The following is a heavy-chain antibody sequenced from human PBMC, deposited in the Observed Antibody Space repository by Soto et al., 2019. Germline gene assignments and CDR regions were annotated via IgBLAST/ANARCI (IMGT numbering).Heavy chain of an antibody. CDR3: ARYSASGLYYYFGMDV. V-gene: IGHV4-4*03. CDR1: GDSISSSNW. CDR2: TFHTGIT. D-gene: IGHD6-13*01. Sequence: PETLSLTCAVSGDSISSSNWWTWVRQPPGKGLEWIGDTFHTGITNSNPSLKSRVTMSVDKSRNQFSLKLTSVTAADTAVYYRARYSASGLYYYFGMDVWGQGTTATVS. J-gene: IGHJ6*02.